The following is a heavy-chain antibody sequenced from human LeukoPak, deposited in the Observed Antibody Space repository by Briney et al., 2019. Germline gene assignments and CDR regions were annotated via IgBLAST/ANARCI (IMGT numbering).Heavy chain of an antibody. CDR3: ARDRSTLSAFDI. CDR2: ISAYNGNT. CDR1: GYTFTSYG. Sequence: GASVKVSCKASGYTFTSYGISWVRQAPGQGLEWMGWISAYNGNTNYAQKFQGRVTITADKSTSTAYMELSSLRSEDTAVYYCARDRSTLSAFDIWGQGTMVTVSS. V-gene: IGHV1-18*01. J-gene: IGHJ3*02. D-gene: IGHD3-16*02.